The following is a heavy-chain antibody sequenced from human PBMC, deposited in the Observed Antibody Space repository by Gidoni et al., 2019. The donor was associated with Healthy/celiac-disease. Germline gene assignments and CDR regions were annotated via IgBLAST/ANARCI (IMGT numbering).Heavy chain of an antibody. J-gene: IGHJ3*02. Sequence: EVQLVESGGGVVQPGGSLRLSCAASGFTFDDYAMHWVRQAPGKGLEWVSLISGDGGSTYYADSVKGRFTISRDNSKNSLYLQMNSLRTEDTALYYCAKDPPIRADDAFDIWGQGTMVTVSS. V-gene: IGHV3-43*02. CDR2: ISGDGGST. CDR3: AKDPPIRADDAFDI. CDR1: GFTFDDYA.